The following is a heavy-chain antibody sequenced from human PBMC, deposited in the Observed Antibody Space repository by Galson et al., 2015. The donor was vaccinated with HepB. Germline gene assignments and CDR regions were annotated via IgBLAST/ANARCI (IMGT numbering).Heavy chain of an antibody. Sequence: SVKVSCKAFGYKFTADYYIHWVRQAPGQELQWLGRINPRSGGTEFALRFQGRVTMTRDTSISTAYMEQGGLKSDDTAVYWCVRELGGDYGALDHWGQGTLVSVSS. D-gene: IGHD3-16*01. CDR1: GYKFTADYY. CDR2: INPRSGGT. V-gene: IGHV1-2*06. J-gene: IGHJ4*02. CDR3: VRELGGDYGALDH.